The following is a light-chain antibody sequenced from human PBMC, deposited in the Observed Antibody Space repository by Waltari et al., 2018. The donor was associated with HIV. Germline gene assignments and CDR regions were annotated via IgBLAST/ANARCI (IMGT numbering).Light chain of an antibody. CDR3: QQYVVT. V-gene: IGKV1-33*01. Sequence: DIQMTQSPSSLSASVGDRVTITCQASQDISNYLNWYQQKPGKAPKLLIYDASNLETGVPSRFSGSGSGTDFTFTISSLQPEDIATYYCQQYVVTFGPGTKVDIK. CDR1: QDISNY. J-gene: IGKJ3*01. CDR2: DAS.